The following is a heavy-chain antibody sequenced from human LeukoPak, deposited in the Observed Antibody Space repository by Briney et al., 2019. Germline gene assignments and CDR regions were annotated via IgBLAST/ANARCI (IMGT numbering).Heavy chain of an antibody. CDR2: YIPLFGTT. J-gene: IGHJ6*02. Sequence: SVKVSCKASGGTFNNSPVNWIRQAPGQGLEWMGGYIPLFGTTIYAQKFQGRVAFTTDDSTGTADTDLTSLTSDDTAVYFCAKGGPSGFSGAGMRQAMDVWGQGTTVIVSS. D-gene: IGHD3-10*01. V-gene: IGHV1-69*05. CDR1: GGTFNNSP. CDR3: AKGGPSGFSGAGMRQAMDV.